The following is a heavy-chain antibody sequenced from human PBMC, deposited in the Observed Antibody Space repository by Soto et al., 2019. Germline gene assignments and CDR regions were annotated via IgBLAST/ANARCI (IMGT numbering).Heavy chain of an antibody. D-gene: IGHD1-1*01. CDR3: AGAIRTGPTEFGC. J-gene: IGHJ4*02. CDR1: GGSISYHY. CDR2: IHDSGST. V-gene: IGHV4-59*11. Sequence: SETLSLTCSVSGGSISYHYWSWIRQPPGKGLEWIGYIHDSGSTNYSPSLNSRVTISVDTSRNLFSLNFTSVAAADTAVYFWAGAIRTGPTEFGCWGQRTRGTVAS.